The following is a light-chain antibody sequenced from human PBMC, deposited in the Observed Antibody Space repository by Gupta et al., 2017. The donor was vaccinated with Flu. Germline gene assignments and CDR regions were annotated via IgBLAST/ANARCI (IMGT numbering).Light chain of an antibody. J-gene: IGLJ3*02. CDR2: EDV. CDR3: QSYDDRLNWV. CDR1: SGSISTNY. Sequence: NFMLTQPHSVSESPGKTLTISCTRSSGSISTNYVQWYQQRPGTAPTTVIYEDVQRHSGVPDRFRGSIDTSSNSASLTISELRPEDEADYYCQSYDDRLNWVFGVGTRLAVL. V-gene: IGLV6-57*03.